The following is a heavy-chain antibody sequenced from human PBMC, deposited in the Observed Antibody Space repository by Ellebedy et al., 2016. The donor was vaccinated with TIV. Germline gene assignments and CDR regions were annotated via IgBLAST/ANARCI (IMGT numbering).Heavy chain of an antibody. Sequence: GESLKISCAASGFDFSTYTMHWVRQAPGGGLQWVALIWSDGSQEYFTAFVKGRFTLSRDNSKNRLYLQMNSLRADDTAVYFCAREVVGGQGDMDFWGQGTTVTVSS. CDR2: IWSDGSQE. V-gene: IGHV3-33*08. CDR1: GFDFSTYT. CDR3: AREVVGGQGDMDF. D-gene: IGHD2-15*01. J-gene: IGHJ6*02.